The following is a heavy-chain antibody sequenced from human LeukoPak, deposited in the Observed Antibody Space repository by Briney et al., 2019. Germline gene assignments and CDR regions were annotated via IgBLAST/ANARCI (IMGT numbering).Heavy chain of an antibody. V-gene: IGHV1-18*01. D-gene: IGHD2-15*01. Sequence: ASVKVSCKASGYTFNSFGIGWVRQAPGQGLEWMGWISAYNGNTHHPEKLQGRLTMTTDTPTSTAYMELRSLRSEDTAIYYCARDTVMMVGSYYYGKDVWGQGTTVTVSS. CDR3: ARDTVMMVGSYYYGKDV. CDR2: ISAYNGNT. J-gene: IGHJ6*02. CDR1: GYTFNSFG.